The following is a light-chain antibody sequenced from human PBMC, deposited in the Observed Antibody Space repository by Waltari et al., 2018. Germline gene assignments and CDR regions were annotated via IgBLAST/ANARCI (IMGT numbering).Light chain of an antibody. J-gene: IGKJ4*01. CDR3: QQSYSPLT. V-gene: IGKV1-39*01. CDR1: QSISTY. Sequence: DFQMTQSPSSLSASVGDRVTITCRASQSISTYLNWYQQKPGKAPNLLIYAASSLQSGVPSRFSGSGSGTDFTLTISSRQPEDFATYYCQQSYSPLTFGGGTKVEIK. CDR2: AAS.